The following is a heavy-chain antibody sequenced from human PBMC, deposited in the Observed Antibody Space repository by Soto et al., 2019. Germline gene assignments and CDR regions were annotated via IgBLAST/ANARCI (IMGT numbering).Heavy chain of an antibody. Sequence: SETLSLTCAVSGGSISSGGYSWSWIRQQPGKGLEWIGYIYHSGSTYYNPSLKSRVTISVDRSKNQFSLKLSSVTAADTAVYYCARASHFWSGYYSTDAFDIWGQGTMVTVSS. J-gene: IGHJ3*02. CDR1: GGSISSGGYS. CDR3: ARASHFWSGYYSTDAFDI. CDR2: IYHSGST. V-gene: IGHV4-30-2*01. D-gene: IGHD3-3*02.